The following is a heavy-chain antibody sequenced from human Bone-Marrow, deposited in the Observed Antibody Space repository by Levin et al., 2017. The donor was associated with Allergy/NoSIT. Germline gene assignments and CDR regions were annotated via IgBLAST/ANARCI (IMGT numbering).Heavy chain of an antibody. Sequence: PSETLSLTCGVSGGSISSDGYSWTWIRQPPGKGLEWIGYFYHTGSTYYNPSLQSRVAISIDRSKNQFSLKVNSVTAADTAVYYCARKQYYGSGFDYWGQGTLVTVSS. V-gene: IGHV4-30-2*01. CDR2: FYHTGST. D-gene: IGHD3-10*01. J-gene: IGHJ4*02. CDR1: GGSISSDGYS. CDR3: ARKQYYGSGFDY.